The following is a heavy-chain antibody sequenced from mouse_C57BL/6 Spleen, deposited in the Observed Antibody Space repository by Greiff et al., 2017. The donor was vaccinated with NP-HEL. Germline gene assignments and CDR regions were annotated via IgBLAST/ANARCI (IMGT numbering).Heavy chain of an antibody. Sequence: QVQLQQSGPELVKPGASVKISCKASGYSFTSYYIHWVKQRPGQGLEWIGWIYPGSGNTKYNEKFKGKATLTADPSSSTAYMQLSSLTSEDSAVYYCARNDYEGAMDYWGQGTSVTVSS. J-gene: IGHJ4*01. CDR2: IYPGSGNT. CDR1: GYSFTSYY. D-gene: IGHD2-4*01. V-gene: IGHV1-66*01. CDR3: ARNDYEGAMDY.